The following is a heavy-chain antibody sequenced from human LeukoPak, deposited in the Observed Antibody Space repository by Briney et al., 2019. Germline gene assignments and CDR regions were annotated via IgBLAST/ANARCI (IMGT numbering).Heavy chain of an antibody. J-gene: IGHJ4*02. CDR2: INPNSGDT. V-gene: IGHV1-2*02. Sequence: ASVKVSCKTSGYTFIAYYMHWVRQAPGQGLEWMGWINPNSGDTNYAHKFQGRVTMTRDTSISTAYMELSRLRSDDTAVYYCAGGTGNYCFDYWGQGTLVTVSS. D-gene: IGHD2-8*02. CDR3: AGGTGNYCFDY. CDR1: GYTFIAYY.